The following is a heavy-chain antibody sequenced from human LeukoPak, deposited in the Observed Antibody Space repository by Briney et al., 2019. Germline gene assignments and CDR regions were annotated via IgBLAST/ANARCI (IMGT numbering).Heavy chain of an antibody. CDR2: IYYSGST. J-gene: IGHJ2*01. D-gene: IGHD6-6*01. CDR1: GGSISSSSYY. Sequence: SETLSLTCTVSGGSISSSSYYWGWIRQHPGKGLEWIGSIYYSGSTYYNPSLKSRVTISVDTSKNQFSLKLSSVTAADTAVYYCARGGSSFPWYFDLWGHGTLVTVSS. V-gene: IGHV4-39*07. CDR3: ARGGSSFPWYFDL.